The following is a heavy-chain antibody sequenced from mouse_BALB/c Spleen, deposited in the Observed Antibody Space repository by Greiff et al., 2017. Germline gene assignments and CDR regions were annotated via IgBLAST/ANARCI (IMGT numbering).Heavy chain of an antibody. Sequence: QVQLQQSGTVLARPGASVKMSCKASGYTFTSYWMHWVKQRPGQGLEWIGYINPSTGYTEYNQKFKDKATLTADKSSSTAYMQLSSLTSEDSAVYYCARGGGWYFDVWGAGTTVTVSS. V-gene: IGHV1-4*01. CDR1: GYTFTSYW. CDR3: ARGGGWYFDV. J-gene: IGHJ1*01. CDR2: INPSTGYT.